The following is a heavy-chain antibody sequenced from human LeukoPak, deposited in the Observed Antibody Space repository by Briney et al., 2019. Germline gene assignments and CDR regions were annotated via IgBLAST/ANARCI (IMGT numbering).Heavy chain of an antibody. Sequence: GRSLRLSCAASGFTFSSYAMHWVRQAPGKGLEWVAVISYDGSNKYYADSVKGRFTISRDNSKNTLYLQMNSLRAEDTAVYYCAKDGSMTRYYYYGMDVWGQGTTVTVSS. CDR1: GFTFSSYA. CDR3: AKDGSMTRYYYYGMDV. V-gene: IGHV3-30-3*01. D-gene: IGHD2/OR15-2a*01. CDR2: ISYDGSNK. J-gene: IGHJ6*02.